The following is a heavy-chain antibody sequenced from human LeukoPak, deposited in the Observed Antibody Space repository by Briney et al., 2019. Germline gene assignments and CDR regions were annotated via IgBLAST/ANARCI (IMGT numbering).Heavy chain of an antibody. CDR3: ARGRSRDYYDSSGYHY. J-gene: IGHJ4*02. V-gene: IGHV1-8*03. CDR1: GYTFTSYD. Sequence: ASVKVSCKASGYTFTSYDINWVRQATGQGLEWMGWMNPNSGNTGYAQKFQGRVTITRNTSISTAYMELSSLRSEDTAVYYCARGRSRDYYDSSGYHYWGQGTLVTVSS. CDR2: MNPNSGNT. D-gene: IGHD3-22*01.